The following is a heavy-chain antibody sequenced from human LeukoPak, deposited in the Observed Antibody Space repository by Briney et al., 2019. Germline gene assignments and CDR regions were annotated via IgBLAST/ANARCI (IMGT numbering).Heavy chain of an antibody. CDR2: IDPNSGGT. CDR3: ARDNYGPLDY. D-gene: IGHD3-16*01. V-gene: IGHV1-2*02. J-gene: IGHJ4*02. CDR1: GCSFTALY. Sequence: GASVKVSCLVSGCSFTALYIHWVRQAPGQGLEWMGWIDPNSGGTRSAHKFRGRVTMTRDASINTVYMDLSGLGSDDTAIYFCARDNYGPLDYWGQGTLVTVSS.